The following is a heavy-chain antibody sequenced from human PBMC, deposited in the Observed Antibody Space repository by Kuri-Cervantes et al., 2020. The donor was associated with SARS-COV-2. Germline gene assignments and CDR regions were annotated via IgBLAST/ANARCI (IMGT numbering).Heavy chain of an antibody. D-gene: IGHD3-22*01. CDR2: IYNSGST. V-gene: IGHV4-59*01. J-gene: IGHJ5*02. CDR1: GGSFSGYY. CDR3: ARDLLLYYDSSGYHNWFDP. Sequence: GSLRLSCAVYGGSFSGYYWSWIRQPPGKGLEWIGYIYNSGSTNYNPSLKSRVTISVDTSKNQFSLKLSSVTAADTAVYYCARDLLLYYDSSGYHNWFDPWGQGTLVTVSS.